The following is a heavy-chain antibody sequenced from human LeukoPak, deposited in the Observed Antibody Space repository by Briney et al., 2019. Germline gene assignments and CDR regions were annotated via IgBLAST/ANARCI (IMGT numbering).Heavy chain of an antibody. CDR2: INPSGGST. CDR1: GYTFTSYY. CDR3: ARSIAVAGSAFDI. V-gene: IGHV1-46*01. D-gene: IGHD6-19*01. Sequence: ASVKVSCKASGYTFTSYYMHWVRQAPGQGLEWMGIINPSGGSTSYAQKFQGRVTMARDTSTSTVYMELSSLRSEDTAVYYCARSIAVAGSAFDIWGQGTMVTVSS. J-gene: IGHJ3*02.